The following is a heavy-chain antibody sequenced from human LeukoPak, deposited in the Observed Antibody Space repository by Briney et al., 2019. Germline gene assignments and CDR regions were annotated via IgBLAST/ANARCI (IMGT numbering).Heavy chain of an antibody. Sequence: ASVTYSCKASGYTFTSYGISWVRHGPGQGLEWLGRIRAYNGNTNYAQKLQGRVTMTTDTSTSTAYMELRSLRSDDTAVYYCARCSRYYYGSGSYYNSDDAFDIWGQGTMVTVSS. CDR1: GYTFTSYG. CDR3: ARCSRYYYGSGSYYNSDDAFDI. J-gene: IGHJ3*02. CDR2: IRAYNGNT. V-gene: IGHV1-18*04. D-gene: IGHD3-10*01.